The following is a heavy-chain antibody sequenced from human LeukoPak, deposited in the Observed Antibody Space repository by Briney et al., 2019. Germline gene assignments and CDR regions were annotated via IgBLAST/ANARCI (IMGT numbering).Heavy chain of an antibody. CDR1: GDSINSLDL. V-gene: IGHV4-4*02. Sequence: SETLSLTCTVSGDSINSLDLWSWVRQPPGKGLEWIGEMYLSGTTHSNPSVKSRVTISIDKSKNQFFLNLSSVTAADTAVYYCARVSYGDYLDYWGQGTLVTVSS. CDR3: ARVSYGDYLDY. CDR2: MYLSGTT. D-gene: IGHD4-17*01. J-gene: IGHJ4*02.